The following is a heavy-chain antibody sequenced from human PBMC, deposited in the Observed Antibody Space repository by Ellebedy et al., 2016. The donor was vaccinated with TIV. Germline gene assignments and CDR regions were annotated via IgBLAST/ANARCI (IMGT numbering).Heavy chain of an antibody. V-gene: IGHV3-53*01. D-gene: IGHD5-24*01. CDR1: GFTVSDTY. CDR2: IHGGGNT. J-gene: IGHJ4*02. Sequence: GESLKISCAASGFTVSDTYMSWARRAPGKGLDWVSIIHGGGNTYYTDSVKGRFTISRDNAKNTLYLQMNSLRTEDTAVYYCTKGVWLQYFDFWGQGTLVTVSS. CDR3: TKGVWLQYFDF.